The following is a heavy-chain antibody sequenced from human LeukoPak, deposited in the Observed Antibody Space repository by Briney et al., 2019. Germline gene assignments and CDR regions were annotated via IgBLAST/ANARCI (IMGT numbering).Heavy chain of an antibody. Sequence: SVKVSCKASGGTFSSYAISWVRQAPGQGLEWMGGIIPIFGTANYAQKFQGRVTITTDESTSTAYMELSSLRSEDTAVYYCATHLHIVVVTAAPDAFDIWGQGTMVTVSS. D-gene: IGHD2-21*02. J-gene: IGHJ3*02. CDR1: GGTFSSYA. CDR3: ATHLHIVVVTAAPDAFDI. V-gene: IGHV1-69*05. CDR2: IIPIFGTA.